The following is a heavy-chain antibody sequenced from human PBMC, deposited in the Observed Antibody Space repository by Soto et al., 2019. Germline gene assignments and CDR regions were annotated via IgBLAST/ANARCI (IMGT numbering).Heavy chain of an antibody. CDR1: GGSISSYY. V-gene: IGHV4-59*01. J-gene: IGHJ6*02. CDR3: ARLNDILTGYYRGYYYSGMDV. Sequence: SETLSLTCTVSGGSISSYYWSWIRQPPGKGLEWIGYIYYSGSTNYNPSLKSRVTISVDTSKNQFSLKLSSVTAADTAVYYCARLNDILTGYYRGYYYSGMDVWGQGTTVTVSS. D-gene: IGHD3-9*01. CDR2: IYYSGST.